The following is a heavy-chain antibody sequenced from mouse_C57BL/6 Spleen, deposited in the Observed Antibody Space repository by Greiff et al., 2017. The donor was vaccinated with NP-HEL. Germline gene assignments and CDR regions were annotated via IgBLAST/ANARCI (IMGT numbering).Heavy chain of an antibody. Sequence: EVQVVESGGGLVQPGGSMKLSCVASGFTFSNYWMNWVRQSPEKGLEWVAQIRLKSDNYATHYAESVKGRFTISRDDSKSSVYLQMNNLRAEDTGIYYCTDGYYWYFDVWGTGTTVTVSS. J-gene: IGHJ1*03. CDR1: GFTFSNYW. D-gene: IGHD2-2*01. CDR2: IRLKSDNYAT. V-gene: IGHV6-3*01. CDR3: TDGYYWYFDV.